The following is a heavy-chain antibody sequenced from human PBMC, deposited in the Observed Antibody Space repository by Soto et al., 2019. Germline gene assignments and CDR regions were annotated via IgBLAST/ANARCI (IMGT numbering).Heavy chain of an antibody. CDR2: ISAYNGNT. Sequence: ASVKVSCKASGYTFTSYGMSWVRQAPGQGLEWMGWISAYNGNTNYAQKLQGRVTMTTDTSTSTAYMELRSLRSDDTAVYYCTRDGSPFEPKQWLKEIDYWGQGTLVTVSS. CDR1: GYTFTSYG. CDR3: TRDGSPFEPKQWLKEIDY. V-gene: IGHV1-18*01. J-gene: IGHJ4*02. D-gene: IGHD6-19*01.